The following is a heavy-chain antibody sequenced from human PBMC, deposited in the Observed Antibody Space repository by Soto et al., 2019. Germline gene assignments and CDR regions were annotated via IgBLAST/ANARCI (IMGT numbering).Heavy chain of an antibody. CDR3: AKDLKTSITIFGVVITPYYYYGMDV. J-gene: IGHJ6*02. CDR1: GFTFSSYG. D-gene: IGHD3-3*01. V-gene: IGHV3-30*18. CDR2: ISYDGSNK. Sequence: QAGGSLRLSCAASGFTFSSYGMHWVRQAPGKGLEWVAVISYDGSNKYYADSVKGRFTISRDNSKNTLYLQMNSLRAEDTAVYYCAKDLKTSITIFGVVITPYYYYGMDVWGQGTTVTVSS.